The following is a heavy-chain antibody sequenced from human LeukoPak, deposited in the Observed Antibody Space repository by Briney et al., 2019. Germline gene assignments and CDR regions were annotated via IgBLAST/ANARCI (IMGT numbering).Heavy chain of an antibody. CDR3: ARDAAYGYDRFDY. D-gene: IGHD5-18*01. CDR1: GFTFSSYG. V-gene: IGHV3-7*01. CDR2: INEDGSDK. J-gene: IGHJ4*02. Sequence: GGSLRLSCAASGFTFSSYGMHWVRQAPGKGLEWLANINEDGSDKNYVASERGRFTISRDNAKKSLYLQMNSLRGEDTAVYYCARDAAYGYDRFDYWGQGTQVTVSS.